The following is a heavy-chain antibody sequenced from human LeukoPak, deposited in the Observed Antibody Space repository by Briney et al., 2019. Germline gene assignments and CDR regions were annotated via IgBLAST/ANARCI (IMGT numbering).Heavy chain of an antibody. CDR2: IIPIFGIA. Sequence: ASVTVSFKASGGTFTSYAISWVRQAPGQGLEWMGRIIPIFGIANYAQKFQGRVTITADKSTSTAYMELSSLRSEDTAVYYCARGVRPTHCSSTSCYAPNWFDPWGQGTLVTVSS. V-gene: IGHV1-69*04. D-gene: IGHD2-2*01. CDR3: ARGVRPTHCSSTSCYAPNWFDP. CDR1: GGTFTSYA. J-gene: IGHJ5*02.